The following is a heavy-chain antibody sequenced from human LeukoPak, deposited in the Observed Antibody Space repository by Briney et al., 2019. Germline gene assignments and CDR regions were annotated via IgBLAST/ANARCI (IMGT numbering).Heavy chain of an antibody. CDR3: AKDGDYDGSGYYNYDY. CDR1: GFTFDDYA. Sequence: GRSLRLSCAASGFTFDDYAMHWVRQAPGKGLEWVSGISWNSGSIGYADSVKGRFTISRDNAKNSLYLQMNSLRAEDTALYYCAKDGDYDGSGYYNYDYWGQGTLVTVSS. V-gene: IGHV3-9*01. D-gene: IGHD3-22*01. CDR2: ISWNSGSI. J-gene: IGHJ4*02.